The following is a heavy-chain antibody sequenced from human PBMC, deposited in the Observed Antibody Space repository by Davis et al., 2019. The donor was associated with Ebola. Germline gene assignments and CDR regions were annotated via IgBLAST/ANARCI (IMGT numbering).Heavy chain of an antibody. D-gene: IGHD6-13*01. CDR2: INAGNGNT. J-gene: IGHJ4*02. Sequence: ASVKVSCKASGYTFTSYAMHWVRQAPGQRLEWMGWINAGNGNTKYSQKFQGRVTITRDTSASTAYMELSSLRSEDTAVYYCARVEVTGQQLAYWGQGTLVTVSS. CDR3: ARVEVTGQQLAY. V-gene: IGHV1-3*01. CDR1: GYTFTSYA.